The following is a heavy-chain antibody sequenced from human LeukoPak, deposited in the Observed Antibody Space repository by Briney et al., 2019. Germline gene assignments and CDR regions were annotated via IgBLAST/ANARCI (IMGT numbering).Heavy chain of an antibody. V-gene: IGHV3-30*18. CDR3: AKPSLTGGYLDY. Sequence: GGSLRLSCAASGFTFSSYGMHWVRQAPGKGLEWVAVISYDGSNKYYADSVKGRFTISRDNSKNTLYLQMNSLRAEDTAVYYCAKPSLTGGYLDYWAKETLVTVPS. CDR1: GFTFSSYG. D-gene: IGHD1-26*01. CDR2: ISYDGSNK. J-gene: IGHJ4*02.